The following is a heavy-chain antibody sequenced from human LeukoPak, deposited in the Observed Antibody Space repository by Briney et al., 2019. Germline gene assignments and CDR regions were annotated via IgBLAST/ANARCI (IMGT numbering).Heavy chain of an antibody. CDR2: ISSSSSYI. CDR1: GFTFSSYS. V-gene: IGHV3-21*01. D-gene: IGHD1-26*01. CDR3: ARDLVGAQDPVAFDI. Sequence: KPGGSLRLSCAASGFTFSSYSMYWVRQAPGKGLEWVSSISSSSSYIYYADSVKGRFTISRDNAKNSLYLQMNSLRAEDTAVYYCARDLVGAQDPVAFDIWGQGTMVTVSS. J-gene: IGHJ3*02.